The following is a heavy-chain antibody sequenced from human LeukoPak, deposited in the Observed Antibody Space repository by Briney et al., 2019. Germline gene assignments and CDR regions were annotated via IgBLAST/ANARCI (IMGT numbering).Heavy chain of an antibody. CDR1: GFTFSSYA. Sequence: GRSLRLSCAASGFTFSSYAMHWVRQAPGKGLERVAVISYDGSNKYYADSVKGRFTISRDNSKNTLYLQMNSLRAEDTAVYYCARDRDGYNLSWGQGTLVTVSS. J-gene: IGHJ4*02. CDR3: ARDRDGYNLS. V-gene: IGHV3-30*04. D-gene: IGHD5-24*01. CDR2: ISYDGSNK.